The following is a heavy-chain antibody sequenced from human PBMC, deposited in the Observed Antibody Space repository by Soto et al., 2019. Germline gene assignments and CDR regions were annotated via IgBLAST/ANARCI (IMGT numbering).Heavy chain of an antibody. CDR3: ARGPSGDKVDY. CDR1: GGSISSGDYY. CDR2: IYYSGST. V-gene: IGHV4-30-4*01. D-gene: IGHD7-27*01. J-gene: IGHJ4*02. Sequence: PSETLSLTCTVSGGSISSGDYYWSWIRQPPGKGLEWIGYIYYSGSTYYNPSLKSRVTISLDTSKNQFSLQMRSVIAADTAVYYCARGPSGDKVDYWGQGTLVTVSS.